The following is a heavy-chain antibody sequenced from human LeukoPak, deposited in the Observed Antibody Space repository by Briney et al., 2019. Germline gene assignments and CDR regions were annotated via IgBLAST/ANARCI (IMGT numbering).Heavy chain of an antibody. D-gene: IGHD3-3*01. CDR2: IYYSGST. V-gene: IGHV4-59*01. CDR1: GGSISSYY. Sequence: SETLSLTCTVSGGSISSYYWSWIRQPPGKGLEWIGYIYYSGSTNYNPSLKSRVTISVDTSNNQFSLKLRSVTAADTAVYYCARVKGLLRFLEWLPVDLAFDIWGQGTMVTVSS. J-gene: IGHJ3*02. CDR3: ARVKGLLRFLEWLPVDLAFDI.